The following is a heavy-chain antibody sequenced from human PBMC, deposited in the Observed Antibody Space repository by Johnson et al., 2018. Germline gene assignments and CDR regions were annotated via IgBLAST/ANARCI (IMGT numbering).Heavy chain of an antibody. J-gene: IGHJ1*01. CDR3: AGGLSSGWYSGTCFQH. Sequence: QVQLQESGPGLVKPSETLSLTCSVSGASLSSYYWSWIRQPPGKGLERIGYMYYSGSTNYKPSFNSRVTISVDTSTNQFSLKLSSVTAADTAVNSCAGGLSSGWYSGTCFQHWGQGTLVTVCS. CDR2: MYYSGST. D-gene: IGHD6-13*01. V-gene: IGHV4-59*01. CDR1: GASLSSYY.